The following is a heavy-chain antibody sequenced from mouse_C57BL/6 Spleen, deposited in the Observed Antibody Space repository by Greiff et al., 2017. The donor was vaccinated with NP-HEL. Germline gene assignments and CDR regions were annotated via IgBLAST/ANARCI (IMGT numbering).Heavy chain of an antibody. J-gene: IGHJ4*01. V-gene: IGHV1-55*01. Sequence: QVQLKQPGAELVKPGASVKMSCKASGYTFTSYWITWVKQRPGQGLEWIGDIYPGSGSTNYNEKFKSKATLTVDTSSSTAYMQLSSLTSEDSAVYYCARSSYYYGSSDAMDYWGQGTSVTVSS. D-gene: IGHD1-1*01. CDR3: ARSSYYYGSSDAMDY. CDR1: GYTFTSYW. CDR2: IYPGSGST.